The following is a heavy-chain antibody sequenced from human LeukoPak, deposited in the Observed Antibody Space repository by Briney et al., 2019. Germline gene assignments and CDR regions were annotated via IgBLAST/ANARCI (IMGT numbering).Heavy chain of an antibody. CDR2: ISAYSGDT. CDR3: ARHSTRNYFDY. D-gene: IGHD2-2*01. CDR1: GYTFTSYG. Sequence: ASVKVSCKASGYTFTSYGISWVRQAPGQGLEWMGWISAYSGDTNYAQKFQGRATMTTDTSTSTAYMELRSLRSDDTAVYYCARHSTRNYFDYWGQGTLVTVSS. J-gene: IGHJ4*02. V-gene: IGHV1-18*01.